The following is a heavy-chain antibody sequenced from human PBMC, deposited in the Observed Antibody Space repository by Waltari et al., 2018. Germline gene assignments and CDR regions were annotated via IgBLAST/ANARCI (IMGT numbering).Heavy chain of an antibody. CDR1: GYSFRRSD. J-gene: IGHJ3*02. CDR3: ARGSGDLDI. V-gene: IGHV1-8*03. CDR2: MNTNSGNT. Sequence: QVQLEQSGAEMVKPGASVRVSCKASGYSFRRSDISWVRQAPGQGREWMGWMNTNSGNTGYAEKFQGRVTITRNTSINTAYMDLSGLGSEDTAVYYCARGSGDLDIWGQGTMVTVSS. D-gene: IGHD2-21*01.